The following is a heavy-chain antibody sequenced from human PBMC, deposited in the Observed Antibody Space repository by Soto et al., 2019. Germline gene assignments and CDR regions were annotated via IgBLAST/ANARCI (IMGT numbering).Heavy chain of an antibody. CDR2: IMPIFGTA. J-gene: IGHJ6*02. D-gene: IGHD6-6*01. CDR1: GGTFSTYA. CDR3: ARDRVQLGVSVHYGLDV. V-gene: IGHV1-69*01. Sequence: QVQLVHSGAEVKKPGSSVTVSCKASGGTFSTYAVNWVRHAPGHGLEWMGGIMPIFGTAKYAQKIQGGVTIASEEVTSAAYMEMRSLISEVTAVYYCARDRVQLGVSVHYGLDVWGQWTTVTVSS.